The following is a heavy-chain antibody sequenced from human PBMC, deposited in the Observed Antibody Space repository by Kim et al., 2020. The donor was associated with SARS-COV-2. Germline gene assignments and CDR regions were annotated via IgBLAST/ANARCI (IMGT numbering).Heavy chain of an antibody. D-gene: IGHD1-26*01. Sequence: GGSLRLSCAASGFTFSSYATSWVRQAPGKGLEWVSAISGSGGSTYYADSVKGRFTISRDNSKNTLYLQMNSLRAEDTAVYYCAKSEQYSGSYSYWGQGTLVTVSS. CDR2: ISGSGGST. CDR3: AKSEQYSGSYSY. V-gene: IGHV3-23*01. J-gene: IGHJ4*02. CDR1: GFTFSSYA.